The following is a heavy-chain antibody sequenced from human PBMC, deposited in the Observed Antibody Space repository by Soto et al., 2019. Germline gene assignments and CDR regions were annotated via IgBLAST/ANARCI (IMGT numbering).Heavy chain of an antibody. CDR3: ARRRYYYDSSGSTADAFDI. Sequence: QVQLVQSGAEVKKPGSSVKVSCKASGGTFSSYAISWVRQAPGQGLEWMGGIIPIFGTANYAQKFQGRVTITADESTSTAYMELSSLRSEDTAVYYCARRRYYYDSSGSTADAFDIWGQATMVTVSS. V-gene: IGHV1-69*01. CDR1: GGTFSSYA. CDR2: IIPIFGTA. J-gene: IGHJ3*02. D-gene: IGHD3-22*01.